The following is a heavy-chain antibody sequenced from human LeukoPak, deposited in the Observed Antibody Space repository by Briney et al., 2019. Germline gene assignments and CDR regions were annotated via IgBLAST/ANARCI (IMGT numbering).Heavy chain of an antibody. CDR1: GGTFSSYA. CDR2: IIPIFGTA. V-gene: IGHV1-69*05. Sequence: SVKVSCKASGGTFSSYAISWVRQAPGQGLEWMGRIIPIFGTANYAQKFQGRVTITTDESTSTAYMELSSLRSEDTAVYYCATVLGYCSSTSCPPPEYFQHWGQGTLVTVSS. J-gene: IGHJ1*01. CDR3: ATVLGYCSSTSCPPPEYFQH. D-gene: IGHD2-2*01.